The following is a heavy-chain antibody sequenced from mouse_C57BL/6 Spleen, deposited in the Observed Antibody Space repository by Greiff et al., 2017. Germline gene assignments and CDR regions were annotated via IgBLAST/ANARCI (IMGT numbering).Heavy chain of an antibody. V-gene: IGHV1-69*01. Sequence: QVQLQQPGAELVMPGASVKLSCKASGYTFTSYWMHWVKQRPGQGLEWIGEIDPSDSYTNYNQKFKGKSTLTVDKSSSTAYMQLSSLTSVDSAVYYCSRGVFDYYCDYWGQGTTLTVSS. CDR2: IDPSDSYT. J-gene: IGHJ2*01. D-gene: IGHD2-4*01. CDR3: SRGVFDYYCDY. CDR1: GYTFTSYW.